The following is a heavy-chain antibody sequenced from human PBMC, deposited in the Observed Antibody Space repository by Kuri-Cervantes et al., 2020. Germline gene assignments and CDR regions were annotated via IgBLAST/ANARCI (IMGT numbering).Heavy chain of an antibody. D-gene: IGHD6-6*01. CDR1: GGSFSGYY. CDR2: INHSGST. CDR3: ARARVRGSSSSHYYYYYMDV. V-gene: IGHV4-34*01. J-gene: IGHJ6*03. Sequence: ESLKISCAVYGGSFSGYYWSWIRQPPGKGLEWIGEINHSGSTNYNPSLKSRVTISVDTSKNQFSLKLSSVTAADTAVYYCARARVRGSSSSHYYYYYMDVWGKGTTVTVSS.